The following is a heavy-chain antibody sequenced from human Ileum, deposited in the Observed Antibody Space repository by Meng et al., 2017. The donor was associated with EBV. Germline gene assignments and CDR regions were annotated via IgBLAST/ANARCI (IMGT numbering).Heavy chain of an antibody. CDR3: ARVERGVKFDK. D-gene: IGHD2-21*01. CDR1: GYTFSNYA. Sequence: VNLVRSGAEVTKPGASVKLSCKASGYTFSNYAIHWVRQAPGQRPEWMGWINADNGNTKYSQKFQGRVTITRNTPASTVYMDVRSLRSEDTAVYFCARVERGVKFDKWGQGTLVTVSS. CDR2: INADNGNT. J-gene: IGHJ4*01. V-gene: IGHV1-3*01.